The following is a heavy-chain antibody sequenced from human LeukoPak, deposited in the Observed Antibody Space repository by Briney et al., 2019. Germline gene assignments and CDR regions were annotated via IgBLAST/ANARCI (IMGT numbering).Heavy chain of an antibody. J-gene: IGHJ4*02. CDR1: GFTFSSYW. D-gene: IGHD6-13*01. V-gene: IGHV3-48*04. CDR2: ISSSGSTI. Sequence: PGGSLRLSCAASGFTFSSYWMHWVRQVPGKGLEWVSYISSSGSTIYYADSVKGRFTISRDNAKNSLYLQMNSLRAEDTAVYYCARGRRIAAAGLFNWGQGTLVTVSS. CDR3: ARGRRIAAAGLFN.